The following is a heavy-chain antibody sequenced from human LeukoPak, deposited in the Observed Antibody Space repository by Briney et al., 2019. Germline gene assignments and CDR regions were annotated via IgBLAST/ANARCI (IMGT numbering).Heavy chain of an antibody. Sequence: GGSPRLSCAASEFTFSTYGMHWVRQAPGKGLEWVAVISYDGSYKFYADSVKGRFTISRDNSKSTLYLQMNSLRAEDTAVYYCAKDRYSGLNTIDYWGQGTLVTVSS. CDR2: ISYDGSYK. CDR3: AKDRYSGLNTIDY. CDR1: EFTFSTYG. J-gene: IGHJ4*02. V-gene: IGHV3-30*18. D-gene: IGHD6-13*01.